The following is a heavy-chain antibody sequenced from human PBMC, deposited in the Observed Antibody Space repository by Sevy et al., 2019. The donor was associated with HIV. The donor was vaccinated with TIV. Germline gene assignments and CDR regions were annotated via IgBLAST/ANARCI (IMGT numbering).Heavy chain of an antibody. J-gene: IGHJ4*02. CDR1: GFTFSKYS. D-gene: IGHD2-8*01. CDR3: AREGCTKPHDY. Sequence: GGFLRLSCAASGFTFSKYSMSWIRQTPGKGLEWVSTFSFGCGKINYADSVKGRFTISRDDSRNTFYLQMNSLRAEDTAIYYCAREGCTKPHDYWGQGTVVTVSS. V-gene: IGHV3-23*01. CDR2: FSFGCGKI.